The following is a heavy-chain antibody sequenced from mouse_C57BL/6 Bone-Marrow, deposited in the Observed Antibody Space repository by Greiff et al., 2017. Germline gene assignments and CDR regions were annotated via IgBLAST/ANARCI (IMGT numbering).Heavy chain of an antibody. J-gene: IGHJ2*01. CDR3: ATAYYYGSSYN. CDR2: IYPRSGNT. V-gene: IGHV1-81*01. D-gene: IGHD1-1*01. CDR1: GYTFTSYG. Sequence: VKLVESGAELARPGASVKLSCKASGYTFTSYGISWVKQRTGQGLEWIGEIYPRSGNTYYNEKFKGKATLTADKSSSTAYMELRSLTSEDSAVYFCATAYYYGSSYNWGQGTTLTVSS.